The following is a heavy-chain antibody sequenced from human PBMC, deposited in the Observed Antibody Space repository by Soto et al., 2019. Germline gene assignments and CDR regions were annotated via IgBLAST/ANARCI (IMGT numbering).Heavy chain of an antibody. V-gene: IGHV3-23*01. CDR3: ANDPYDSSGYFLYYFDY. J-gene: IGHJ4*02. Sequence: PGGSLRLSCAASGFTFSSYAMSWVRQAPGKGLEWVSAISGSGGSTYYADSVKGRFTISRDTSKNTLYLQMNSLRAEDTAVYYCANDPYDSSGYFLYYFDYWGQGTLVTVSS. D-gene: IGHD3-22*01. CDR2: ISGSGGST. CDR1: GFTFSSYA.